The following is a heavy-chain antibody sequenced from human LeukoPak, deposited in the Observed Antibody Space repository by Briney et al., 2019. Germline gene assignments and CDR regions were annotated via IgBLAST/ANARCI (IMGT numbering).Heavy chain of an antibody. D-gene: IGHD2-2*01. V-gene: IGHV1-18*04. CDR3: ARAYCSSTSCYFGYFDY. J-gene: IGHJ4*02. CDR2: LSAYNGNT. CDR1: GYTFTSYG. Sequence: ASVKVSCKASGYTFTSYGISWVRQAPGQGLEWMGWLSAYNGNTNYAQKLQGRVTMTTDTSTSTAYMELRSLRSDDTAVYYCARAYCSSTSCYFGYFDYWGQGTLVTVSS.